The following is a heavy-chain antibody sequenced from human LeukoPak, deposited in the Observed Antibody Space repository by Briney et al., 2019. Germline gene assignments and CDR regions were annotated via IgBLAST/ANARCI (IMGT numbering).Heavy chain of an antibody. D-gene: IGHD1-26*01. Sequence: GGSLRLSCAASGFAVSSNHMNWVRQAPGKGLEWVSVIFNGGSTYYADSVKGRFTISRDNSKNTLYLQMNSLRGEDTAVYYCATSIVGLTYDEHFQHWGQGTLVTVSS. CDR2: IFNGGST. J-gene: IGHJ1*01. CDR3: ATSIVGLTYDEHFQH. V-gene: IGHV3-53*01. CDR1: GFAVSSNH.